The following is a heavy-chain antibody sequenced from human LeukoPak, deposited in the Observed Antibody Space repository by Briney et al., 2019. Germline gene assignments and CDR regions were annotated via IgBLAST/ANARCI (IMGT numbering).Heavy chain of an antibody. CDR1: GASVSSASY. Sequence: SETLSLTCTVSGASVSSASYWTWIRQPPGKGVEWIAHIYNGVNTNYNPSLKSRVTISVDTSKNQFSLRLNSVTAADTAVYYCARSRAFNSGAFNPWGQGSLVTVSS. J-gene: IGHJ5*02. CDR2: IYNGVNT. CDR3: ARSRAFNSGAFNP. V-gene: IGHV4-61*01. D-gene: IGHD1-26*01.